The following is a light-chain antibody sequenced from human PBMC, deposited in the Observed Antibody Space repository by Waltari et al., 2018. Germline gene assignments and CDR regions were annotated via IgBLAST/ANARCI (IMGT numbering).Light chain of an antibody. V-gene: IGLV1-44*01. J-gene: IGLJ1*01. CDR2: SND. Sequence: QSVLAQPPSASGTPGQRVTISCSGSSSNIGSDPVNWYQQFPGTAPKLLIQSNDQRPSGVPDRFSGSKSGTSASLAISGLQSEDEADYYCAVWDVSLNGFYVFGTGTKVTVL. CDR1: SSNIGSDP. CDR3: AVWDVSLNGFYV.